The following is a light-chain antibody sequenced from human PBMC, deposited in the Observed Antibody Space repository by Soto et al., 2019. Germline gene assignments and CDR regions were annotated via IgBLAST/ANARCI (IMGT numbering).Light chain of an antibody. Sequence: QSVLTQPPSVSAAPGQKVTISCSGSSSNIGNNYVSWYQQLPGTAPKLLIYDNHERPSGIPDRFSGSKSGTSATLGITGLQTGDEADYYCGTWDGSLTSVVFGGGTKLTVL. V-gene: IGLV1-51*01. J-gene: IGLJ2*01. CDR2: DNH. CDR3: GTWDGSLTSVV. CDR1: SSNIGNNY.